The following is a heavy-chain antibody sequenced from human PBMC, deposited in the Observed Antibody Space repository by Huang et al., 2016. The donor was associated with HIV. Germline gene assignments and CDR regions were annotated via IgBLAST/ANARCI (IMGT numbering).Heavy chain of an antibody. CDR1: GYTFTNYW. J-gene: IGHJ3*02. Sequence: EVQLVQSGAEVKKPGESLKISCKASGYTFTNYWIDWVRQMPGKGLEGMGIIYPGDSDTRYSPSFQGQVTISADKSTSTAYLQWSSLKASDTAMYYCARPDYGDYDAFDIWGQGTMVTVSS. V-gene: IGHV5-51*01. CDR3: ARPDYGDYDAFDI. CDR2: IYPGDSDT. D-gene: IGHD4-17*01.